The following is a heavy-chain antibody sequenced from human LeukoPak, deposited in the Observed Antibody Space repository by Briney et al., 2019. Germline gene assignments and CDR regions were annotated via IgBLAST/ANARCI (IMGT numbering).Heavy chain of an antibody. Sequence: PGRSLRLSCAASGFTFSSYAMHWVRQAPGKGLEWVAVISYDGSNKYYADSVKGRFTISRDNSKNTLYLQMNSLRVEDTAVYYCVREGRVSGYDFDCWGQGTLVTVSS. CDR2: ISYDGSNK. CDR3: VREGRVSGYDFDC. J-gene: IGHJ4*02. V-gene: IGHV3-30*07. D-gene: IGHD5-12*01. CDR1: GFTFSSYA.